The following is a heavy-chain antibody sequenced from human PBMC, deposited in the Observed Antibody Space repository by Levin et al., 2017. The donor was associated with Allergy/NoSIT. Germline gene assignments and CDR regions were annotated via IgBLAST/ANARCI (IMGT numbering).Heavy chain of an antibody. J-gene: IGHJ4*02. V-gene: IGHV3-15*01. CDR3: TTGWGTSPWWSFDY. D-gene: IGHD1-1*01. CDR2: IKSKTDGGTT. CDR1: GFTFSNAW. Sequence: PGGSLRLSCAASGFTFSNAWMSWVRQAPGKGLEWVGRIKSKTDGGTTDYAAPVKGRFTISRDDSKNTLYLQMNSLKTEDTAVYYCTTGWGTSPWWSFDYWGQGTLVTVSS.